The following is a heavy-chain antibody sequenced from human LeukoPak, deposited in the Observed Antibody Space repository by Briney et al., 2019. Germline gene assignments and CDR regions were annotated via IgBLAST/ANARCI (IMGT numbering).Heavy chain of an antibody. D-gene: IGHD3-22*01. V-gene: IGHV4-4*07. CDR3: TRDRLQYYYDSRSYRAWYYFDY. J-gene: IGHJ4*02. CDR2: IYTSGST. CDR1: GGSISSYY. Sequence: PSETLSLTCTVSGGSISSYYWSWIRQPAGKGLEWIGRIYTSGSTNYNPSLKSRVTMSVDTSKNQFSLKLSSVTAADTAVYYCTRDRLQYYYDSRSYRAWYYFDYWGQGTLVTVSS.